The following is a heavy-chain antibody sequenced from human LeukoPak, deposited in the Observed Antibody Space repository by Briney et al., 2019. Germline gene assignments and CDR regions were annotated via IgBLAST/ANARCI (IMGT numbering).Heavy chain of an antibody. CDR1: GASFSTDY. Sequence: KPSETLSLTCTVSGASFSTDYWYWLRQSPGEGLQWIGCFSDRGSTSYNPSLKSRVALSVDTSKNQFFLSLKSVTAADTAVYYCAKSHFWSGYASDYWGRGILVTVSS. CDR3: AKSHFWSGYASDY. D-gene: IGHD3-3*02. V-gene: IGHV4-4*09. J-gene: IGHJ4*02. CDR2: FSDRGST.